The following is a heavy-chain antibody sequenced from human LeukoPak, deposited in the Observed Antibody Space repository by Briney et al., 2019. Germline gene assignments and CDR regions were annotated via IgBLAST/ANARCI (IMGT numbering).Heavy chain of an antibody. CDR2: ISAYNGNT. Sequence: ASVKVSCKASGYTFTNYGISWVRQAPGQGLEWMGWISAYNGNTYYAQKLQGRVTMTTDTSTSTAYMELRSLRSDDTAVYYCARDEWGYSYFDYWGQGTLVTVSS. V-gene: IGHV1-18*01. CDR3: ARDEWGYSYFDY. J-gene: IGHJ4*02. CDR1: GYTFTNYG. D-gene: IGHD5-18*01.